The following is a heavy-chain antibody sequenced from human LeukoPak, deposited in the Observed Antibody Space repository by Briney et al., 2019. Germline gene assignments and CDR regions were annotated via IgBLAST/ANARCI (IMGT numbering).Heavy chain of an antibody. J-gene: IGHJ2*01. CDR3: AKDPWDYYDSSGSKGSWYFDL. CDR2: ISGSGGGT. Sequence: GGSLRLSCAASGFTFSSYAMSWVRQAPGEGLEWVSSISGSGGGTYYADSVKGRFTISRDNSKNTLYLQMNNLRAEDRAVYYCAKDPWDYYDSSGSKGSWYFDLWGRGTLVTVSS. CDR1: GFTFSSYA. V-gene: IGHV3-23*01. D-gene: IGHD3-22*01.